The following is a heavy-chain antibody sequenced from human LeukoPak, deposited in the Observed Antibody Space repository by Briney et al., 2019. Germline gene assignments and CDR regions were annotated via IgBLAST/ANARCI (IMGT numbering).Heavy chain of an antibody. D-gene: IGHD4-17*01. V-gene: IGHV3-21*04. CDR1: GFTFSSYS. CDR3: ARAMVDDYGDSYYYYGMDV. Sequence: GGSLRLSCAASGFTFSSYSMNWVRQAPGKGLEWVSSISSRSGDIYYADSVKGRFTISRDNAKNSLYLQMNSLRAEDTALYYCARAMVDDYGDSYYYYGMDVWGQGTTVTVSS. CDR2: ISSRSGDI. J-gene: IGHJ6*02.